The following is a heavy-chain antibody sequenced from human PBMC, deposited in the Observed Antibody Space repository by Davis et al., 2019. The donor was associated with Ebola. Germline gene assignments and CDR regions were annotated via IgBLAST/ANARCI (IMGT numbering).Heavy chain of an antibody. D-gene: IGHD3-3*01. CDR3: ARDGFWSGYYSVYYYYGMDV. CDR2: TLSHGTHN. V-gene: IGHV3-33*01. Sequence: AGSLRLSCAASGFSFPIYCMPWVRPPPASRLAWVAFTLSHGTHNYYAASVKGRFTISRDTSTTPLSLQRTSLRAEDTAVYYCARDGFWSGYYSVYYYYGMDVWGQGTTVTVSS. J-gene: IGHJ6*02. CDR1: GFSFPIYC.